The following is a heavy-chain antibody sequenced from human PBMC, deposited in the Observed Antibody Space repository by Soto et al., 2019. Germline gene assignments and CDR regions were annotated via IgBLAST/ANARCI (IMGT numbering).Heavy chain of an antibody. CDR1: GFSLSTSGVG. CDR2: LYCDDDK. CDR3: ARTSVNWGSRGLVDY. J-gene: IGHJ4*02. Sequence: QITLKESGPTLVKPTQTLTLTCTFSGFSLSTSGVGVGWIRQSPGKAPEWLAFLYCDDDKRYSPSLKSRITITKDTSKNQVLLTMTNMDPVDTATYYCARTSVNWGSRGLVDYWGQGTLVTVAS. D-gene: IGHD7-27*01. V-gene: IGHV2-5*02.